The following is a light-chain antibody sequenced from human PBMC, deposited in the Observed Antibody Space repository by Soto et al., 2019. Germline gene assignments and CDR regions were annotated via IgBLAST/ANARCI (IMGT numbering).Light chain of an antibody. V-gene: IGLV2-14*03. CDR2: DVS. Sequence: QSALTQPASVSGSPGQSITISCTGTSSDVGGYNYVSWYKQHSGKAPKLMIYDVSYRPSVVSNRLSGFKSGNTASLTISGLQAEHEADYYCSSYTSSSTLVLGGGTQLTVL. CDR3: SSYTSSSTLV. J-gene: IGLJ2*01. CDR1: SSDVGGYNY.